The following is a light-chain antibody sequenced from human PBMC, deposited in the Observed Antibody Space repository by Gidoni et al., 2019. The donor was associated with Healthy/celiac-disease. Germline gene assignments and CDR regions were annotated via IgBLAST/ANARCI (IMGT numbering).Light chain of an antibody. Sequence: DIQMTQSPSSLSASVGDIVTITCQASQDISNYLNWYQQKPGKAPKLLIYDASNLETGVPSRFSGSGSGTDFTFTISSLQPEDIATYYFQQYDNLPLTFGGGTKVEIK. J-gene: IGKJ4*01. CDR3: QQYDNLPLT. CDR2: DAS. CDR1: QDISNY. V-gene: IGKV1-33*01.